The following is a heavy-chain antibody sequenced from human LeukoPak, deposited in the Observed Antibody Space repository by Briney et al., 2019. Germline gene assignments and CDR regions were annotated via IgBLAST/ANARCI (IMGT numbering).Heavy chain of an antibody. CDR1: GGSFSGYY. J-gene: IGHJ4*02. CDR2: INHSGST. D-gene: IGHD6-19*01. CDR3: ARGPGYSSGWYVRLLVLYFDY. Sequence: KPSETLSLTCAVYGGSFSGYYWSWIRQPPGKGLEWIGEINHSGSTNYNPSLKSRVNISVDTSKNQFSLKLSSVTAADTAVYYCARGPGYSSGWYVRLLVLYFDYWGQGTLVTVSS. V-gene: IGHV4-34*01.